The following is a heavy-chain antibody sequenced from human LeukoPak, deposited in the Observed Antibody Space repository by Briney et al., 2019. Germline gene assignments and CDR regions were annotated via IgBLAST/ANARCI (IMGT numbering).Heavy chain of an antibody. D-gene: IGHD1-26*01. Sequence: SQTLSLTCTVSGGSISSTAHYGTWIRQAPGKGLEWLGYIFFTGTTYFNPSLRSRLTMSVDTSRNQFSLRLASVTAADTAVYYCAREGEGASGSYYFDYWGQGTLVTVSS. CDR1: GGSISSTAHY. CDR3: AREGEGASGSYYFDY. V-gene: IGHV4-30-4*01. CDR2: IFFTGTT. J-gene: IGHJ4*02.